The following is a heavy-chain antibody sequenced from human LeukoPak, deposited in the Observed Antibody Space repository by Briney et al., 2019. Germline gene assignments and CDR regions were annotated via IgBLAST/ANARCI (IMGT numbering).Heavy chain of an antibody. CDR1: GLTFSSYA. V-gene: IGHV3-23*01. D-gene: IGHD3-10*01. CDR3: AKRALLGFGELYYFDY. CDR2: ISGSGGST. J-gene: IGHJ4*02. Sequence: GGSLRLSCAVSGLTFSSYAMSWVRQAPGKGLEWVSAISGSGGSTYYADSVKGRFTISRDNSKNTLYLQMNSLRAEDTAVYYCAKRALLGFGELYYFDYWGQGTLVTVSS.